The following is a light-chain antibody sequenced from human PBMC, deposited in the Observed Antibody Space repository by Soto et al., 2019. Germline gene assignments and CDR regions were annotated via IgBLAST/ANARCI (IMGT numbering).Light chain of an antibody. J-gene: IGKJ1*01. CDR3: QQYNRFPWT. CDR1: QSISIW. V-gene: IGKV1-5*03. CDR2: KAS. Sequence: DSQMTQSPATLSASVGDRVTITCRASQSISIWLAWYQQKPGKAPNLLIYKASSLQSGVPSRFSGSGSGIDFTLTITNLQPDDSATYSCQQYNRFPWTFGQGPRWIS.